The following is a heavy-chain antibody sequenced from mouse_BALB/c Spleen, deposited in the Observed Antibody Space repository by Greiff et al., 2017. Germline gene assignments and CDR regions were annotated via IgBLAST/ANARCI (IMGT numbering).Heavy chain of an antibody. CDR2: IDPANGNT. CDR3: ARGGGYSFAY. J-gene: IGHJ3*01. Sequence: EVQLQQSGAELVRSGASVKLSCTASGFNIKDYYMHWVKQRPEQGLEWIGRIDPANGNTKYDPKFQGKATITADTSSNTAYLQLSSLTSEDTAVYYCARGGGYSFAYWGQGTLVTVSA. CDR1: GFNIKDYY. V-gene: IGHV14-3*02. D-gene: IGHD2-3*01.